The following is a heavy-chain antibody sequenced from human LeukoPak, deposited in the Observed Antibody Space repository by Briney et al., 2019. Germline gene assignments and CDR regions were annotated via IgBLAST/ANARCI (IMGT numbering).Heavy chain of an antibody. CDR1: GFTFSSLA. Sequence: GGSLRLSCAASGFTFSSLAMSWVRQAPGKGLEWVSALSGSGGSTYYADSVKGRFTISRDNSKNTLYLQMNSLRAEDAAVYYCAKVWDIVVVVAATYFDYWGQGTLVTVSS. J-gene: IGHJ4*02. CDR2: LSGSGGST. D-gene: IGHD2-15*01. V-gene: IGHV3-23*01. CDR3: AKVWDIVVVVAATYFDY.